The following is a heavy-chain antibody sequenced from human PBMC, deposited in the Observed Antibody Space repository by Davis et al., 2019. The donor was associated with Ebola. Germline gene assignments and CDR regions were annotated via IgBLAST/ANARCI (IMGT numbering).Heavy chain of an antibody. CDR1: GGSLSGFS. CDR2: IIDSGTT. D-gene: IGHD3-10*01. CDR3: ARGPITMIRGGKVTSDHYYNGLDV. J-gene: IGHJ6*04. V-gene: IGHV4-34*01. Sequence: SETLSLTCAAYGGSLSGFSWTWIRQSSGEGLEWIGEIIDSGTTNYNPSLKSRVAISLDTSKNQCSLKLNSVTGADTAVYYCARGPITMIRGGKVTSDHYYNGLDVWGKGTTVIVSS.